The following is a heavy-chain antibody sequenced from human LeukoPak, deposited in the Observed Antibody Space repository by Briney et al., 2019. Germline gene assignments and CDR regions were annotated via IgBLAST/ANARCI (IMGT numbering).Heavy chain of an antibody. J-gene: IGHJ4*02. CDR2: IYYSGST. D-gene: IGHD7-27*01. V-gene: IGHV4-31*03. CDR3: ARCPSAGEFDY. CDR1: GGSISSGGYY. Sequence: PSQTLSLTCTVSGGSISSGGYYWSWIRQHPGKGLEWIGCIYYSGSTYYNPSLKSRVTISVDTSKNQFSLKLSSVTAADTAVYYCARCPSAGEFDYWGQGTLVTVSS.